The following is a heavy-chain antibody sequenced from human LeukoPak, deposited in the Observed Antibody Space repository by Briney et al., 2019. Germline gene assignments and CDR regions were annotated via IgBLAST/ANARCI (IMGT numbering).Heavy chain of an antibody. D-gene: IGHD2-21*02. V-gene: IGHV1-3*04. CDR1: GYTFTSYA. J-gene: IGHJ4*02. Sequence: ASVKVSCKASGYTFTSYAMHWVRQAPGQRRECMGWINTSNGNTKYSQKFQGRVTITRDTSASTAYMDLSSLRSEDTAVYYCARNTETAIPLPYYFDYWGQGTMVTVSS. CDR3: ARNTETAIPLPYYFDY. CDR2: INTSNGNT.